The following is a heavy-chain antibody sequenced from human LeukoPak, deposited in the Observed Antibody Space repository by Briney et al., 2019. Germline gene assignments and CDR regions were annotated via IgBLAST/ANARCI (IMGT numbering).Heavy chain of an antibody. Sequence: SETLSLTCTVSGGSISSYYWSWIRQPPGKGLEWIGEINHSGSTNYNPSLKSRVTISVDTSKNQFSLKLSSVTAADTAVYYCARGPMMPNQEQHMDVWGQGTTVTVSS. CDR2: INHSGST. CDR3: ARGPMMPNQEQHMDV. D-gene: IGHD3-22*01. V-gene: IGHV4-34*01. J-gene: IGHJ6*02. CDR1: GGSISSYY.